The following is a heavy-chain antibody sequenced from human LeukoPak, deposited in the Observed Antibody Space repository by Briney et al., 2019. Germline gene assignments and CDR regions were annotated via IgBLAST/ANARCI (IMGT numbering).Heavy chain of an antibody. J-gene: IGHJ4*02. CDR3: TTLTTGDYFDY. CDR1: GFTCSNAW. CDR2: IKSKTDGGTT. Sequence: PGGSLRLSCAASGFTCSNAWMSWVRQAPGKGLEWVGRIKSKTDGGTTDYAAPVKGRFTISRDDSKNTLYLQMNSLNTEDTAVYYCTTLTTGDYFDYWGQGTLVTVSS. D-gene: IGHD1-1*01. V-gene: IGHV3-15*01.